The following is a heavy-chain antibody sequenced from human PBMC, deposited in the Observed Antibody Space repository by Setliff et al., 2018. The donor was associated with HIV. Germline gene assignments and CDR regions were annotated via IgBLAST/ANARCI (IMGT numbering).Heavy chain of an antibody. V-gene: IGHV4-39*07. Sequence: SETLSLTCTVSGGSIRTGAYYWGWIRQPPGRGLEWIGSIYYDGRTFYKPSLKSRLTISVDTSKNQFSLRLNSVTAADTAVYFCARGGAVSADFDSWGQGTLVTVSS. J-gene: IGHJ4*02. CDR2: IYYDGRT. D-gene: IGHD3-16*01. CDR1: GGSIRTGAYY. CDR3: ARGGAVSADFDS.